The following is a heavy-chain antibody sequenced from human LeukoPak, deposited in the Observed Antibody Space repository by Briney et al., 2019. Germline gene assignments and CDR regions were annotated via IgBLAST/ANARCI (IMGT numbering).Heavy chain of an antibody. CDR3: ARARTTRAYNWFDP. CDR1: GGSISSGSYY. Sequence: SETLSLTCTVSGGSISSGSYYWSWIRQPAGKGVEWIGRIYTSGSTNYNPSLKSRVTISVDTSKNQFSLKLSSVTAADTAVYYCARARTTRAYNWFDPWGQGTLVTVSS. V-gene: IGHV4-61*02. D-gene: IGHD1-1*01. J-gene: IGHJ5*02. CDR2: IYTSGST.